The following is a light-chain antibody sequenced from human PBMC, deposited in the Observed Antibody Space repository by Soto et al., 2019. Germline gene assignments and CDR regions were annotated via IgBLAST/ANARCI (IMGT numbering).Light chain of an antibody. J-gene: IGKJ1*01. CDR2: DAS. CDR1: QSISSW. Sequence: DIKMTQSPSTLSASVGDRVTITCRASQSISSWLAWYQQKPGKAPKLLIYDASSLESGFPSRFSGSGSGTEFTLTISRLQPDDFATYYCQQYNSYSGTFGQGTKVEIK. V-gene: IGKV1-5*01. CDR3: QQYNSYSGT.